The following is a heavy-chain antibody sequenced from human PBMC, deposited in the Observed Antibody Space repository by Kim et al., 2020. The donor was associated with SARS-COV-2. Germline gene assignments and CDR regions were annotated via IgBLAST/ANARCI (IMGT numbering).Heavy chain of an antibody. CDR1: GGSISSSSYY. D-gene: IGHD3-3*01. Sequence: SETLSLTCTVSGGSISSSSYYWGWIRQPPGKGLEWIGSIYYSGSTYYNPSLKSRVTISVDTSKNQFSLKLSSVTAADTAVYYCARHEAYDFWSGNNWFDPWGQGTLVTVSS. CDR2: IYYSGST. V-gene: IGHV4-39*01. J-gene: IGHJ5*02. CDR3: ARHEAYDFWSGNNWFDP.